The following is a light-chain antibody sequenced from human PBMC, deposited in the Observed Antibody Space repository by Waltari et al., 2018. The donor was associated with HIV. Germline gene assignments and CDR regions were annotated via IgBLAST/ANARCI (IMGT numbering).Light chain of an antibody. CDR3: QQRSNWPGT. CDR2: DAS. V-gene: IGKV3-11*01. CDR1: QNIRNY. J-gene: IGKJ3*01. Sequence: DIVLTQSPVTLSLSPGERATLSCRASQNIRNYVGWYQQKSGQPPRLLIYDASTRDTGIPARFSGAGSGTDFTLTIDSLEPEDFAMYYCQQRSNWPGTFGPGTRVDVK.